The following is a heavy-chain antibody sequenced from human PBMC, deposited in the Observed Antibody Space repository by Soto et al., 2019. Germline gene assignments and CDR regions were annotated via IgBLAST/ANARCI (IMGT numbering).Heavy chain of an antibody. V-gene: IGHV4-31*03. Sequence: QVQLQESGPGLVQPSQTLSLTCTVSGGSISSGGYYWSWIRQHPGKGLEWIGYIYYSGSTYYNPSLKSRVTISVDTSKNQFSLKLSSVTAADTAVYYCARDVGNVQLVIFDIWGQGTMVTVSS. CDR3: ARDVGNVQLVIFDI. CDR1: GGSISSGGYY. J-gene: IGHJ3*02. D-gene: IGHD6-6*01. CDR2: IYYSGST.